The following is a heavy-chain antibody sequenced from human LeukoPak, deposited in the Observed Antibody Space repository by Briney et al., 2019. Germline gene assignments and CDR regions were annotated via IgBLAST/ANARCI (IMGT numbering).Heavy chain of an antibody. J-gene: IGHJ4*02. V-gene: IGHV1-2*02. CDR3: ARGLLVHESGGSGWYHL. D-gene: IGHD6-19*01. CDR2: INPNIDDT. Sequence: ASVKVSCKSSGYTFTGYYIHWVRQAPGQGLEWMGWINPNIDDTNYAQNFQGRVTMTRDTSTSTAYMELTRLEFDDTAIYYCARGLLVHESGGSGWYHLWGRGTLVTVSS. CDR1: GYTFTGYY.